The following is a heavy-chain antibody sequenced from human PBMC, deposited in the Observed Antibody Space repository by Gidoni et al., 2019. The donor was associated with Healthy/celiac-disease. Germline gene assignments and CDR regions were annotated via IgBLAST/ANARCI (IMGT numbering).Heavy chain of an antibody. V-gene: IGHV3-53*01. CDR2: IYSGGST. CDR1: GFTVISNY. J-gene: IGHJ4*02. D-gene: IGHD4-4*01. CDR3: ATSNHFDY. Sequence: EVQLVESGGGLIQPGGSLGLSCAASGFTVISNYMRWVRQAPGKGLEWVSVIYSGGSTYYADSVKGRFTISRDNSKNTLYLQMNSLRAEDTAVYYCATSNHFDYWGQGTLVTVSS.